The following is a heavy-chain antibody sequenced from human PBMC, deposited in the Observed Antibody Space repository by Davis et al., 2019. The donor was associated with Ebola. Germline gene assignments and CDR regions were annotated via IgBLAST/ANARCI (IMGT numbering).Heavy chain of an antibody. CDR1: GYTFTSYY. D-gene: IGHD2-15*01. J-gene: IGHJ5*02. CDR3: ARDKSEGIVVVVAAMGPGWFDP. CDR2: INPSGGST. Sequence: ASVKVSCKASGYTFTSYYMHWMRQAPGQGLEWMGIINPSGGSTSYAQKFQGRVTMTRDTSTSTVYMELSSLRSEDTAVYYCARDKSEGIVVVVAAMGPGWFDPWGQGTLVTVSS. V-gene: IGHV1-46*01.